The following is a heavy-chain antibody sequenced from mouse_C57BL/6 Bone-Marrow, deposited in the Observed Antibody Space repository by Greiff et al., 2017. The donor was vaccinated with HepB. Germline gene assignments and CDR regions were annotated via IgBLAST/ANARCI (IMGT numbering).Heavy chain of an antibody. CDR3: AREKGLARHFDY. D-gene: IGHD1-2*01. CDR1: GYAFSSSW. J-gene: IGHJ2*01. CDR2: IYPGDGDT. V-gene: IGHV1-82*01. Sequence: QVQLQQSGPELVKPGASVKISCKASGYAFSSSWMNWVKQRPGKGLEWIGRIYPGDGDTNYNGKFKGKATLTADKSSSTAYMQLSSLTSEDSAVYFCAREKGLARHFDYWGQGTTLTVSS.